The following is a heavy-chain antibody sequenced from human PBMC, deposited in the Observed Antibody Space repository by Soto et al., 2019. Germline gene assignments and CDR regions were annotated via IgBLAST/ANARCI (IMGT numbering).Heavy chain of an antibody. CDR3: ARGYCSSTSCHRPYYYYYYGMDV. CDR2: IYYSGST. CDR1: GGSISSYY. Sequence: SETLSLTCTVSGGSISSYYWSWIRQPPGKGLEWIGYIYYSGSTNYNPSLKIRVTISVDTSKNQFSLKLSSVTAADTAVYYCARGYCSSTSCHRPYYYYYYGMDVWGQGTTVTVSS. D-gene: IGHD2-2*01. V-gene: IGHV4-59*01. J-gene: IGHJ6*02.